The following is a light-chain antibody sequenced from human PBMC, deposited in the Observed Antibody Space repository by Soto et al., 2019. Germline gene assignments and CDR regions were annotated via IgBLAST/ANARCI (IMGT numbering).Light chain of an antibody. CDR2: GAS. CDR3: HQYGSSPGT. V-gene: IGKV3-20*01. Sequence: EIVLMESPGTLSLSPGERATLSCWASQSVTSNYLAWYQQKPGQAPRLLIFGASIRATGLPDRFSGSGSGTDFTLTISRLEPEDFAVYYCHQYGSSPGTFGQGTKVDIK. CDR1: QSVTSNY. J-gene: IGKJ1*01.